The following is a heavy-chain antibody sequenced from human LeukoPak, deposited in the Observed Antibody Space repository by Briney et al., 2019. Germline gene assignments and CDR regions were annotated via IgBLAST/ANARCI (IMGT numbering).Heavy chain of an antibody. CDR1: GYTFTTYD. Sequence: ASVKVSCRAFGYTFTTYDIDWVRQVTGQGLEWMGWVNPSSGVTRYAQKFQGRVTMTRNTSISTAYMELSSLRSEDTAVYYCAKNYDFLTGYANWGQGTLVTVSS. D-gene: IGHD3-9*01. CDR3: AKNYDFLTGYAN. CDR2: VNPSSGVT. V-gene: IGHV1-8*01. J-gene: IGHJ4*02.